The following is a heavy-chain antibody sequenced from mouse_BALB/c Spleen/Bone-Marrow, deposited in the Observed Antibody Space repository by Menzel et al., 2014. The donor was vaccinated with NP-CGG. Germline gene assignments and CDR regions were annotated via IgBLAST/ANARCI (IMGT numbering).Heavy chain of an antibody. CDR1: GFSLSNYG. J-gene: IGHJ3*01. CDR3: ARYYGSSDSWFAY. CDR2: IWAGGST. V-gene: IGHV2-9*02. Sequence: VQGVESGPGLVAPSQSLSIPCTVSGFSLSNYGVHWVRQPPGKGLEWLGVIWAGGSTNYNSALMSRLSINKDNSKSQVFLKMNSLQPDDTAMYYCARYYGSSDSWFAYWGQGTLVTVSA. D-gene: IGHD1-1*01.